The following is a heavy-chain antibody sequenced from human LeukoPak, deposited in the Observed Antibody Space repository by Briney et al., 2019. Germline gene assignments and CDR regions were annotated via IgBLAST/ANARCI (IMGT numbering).Heavy chain of an antibody. Sequence: SETLSLTCAVYGGSFSGYYWSWTRQPPGKGLEWIGEINHSGSTNYNPSLKSRVTISVDTSKNQFSLKLSSVTAADTAVYYCARFRYGMDVWGQGTTVTVSS. CDR3: ARFRYGMDV. D-gene: IGHD3-10*01. CDR2: INHSGST. J-gene: IGHJ6*02. V-gene: IGHV4-34*01. CDR1: GGSFSGYY.